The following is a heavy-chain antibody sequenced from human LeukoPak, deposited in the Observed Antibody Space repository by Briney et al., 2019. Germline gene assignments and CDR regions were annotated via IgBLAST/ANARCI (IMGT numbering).Heavy chain of an antibody. CDR1: GVSFSDYY. D-gene: IGHD6-13*01. V-gene: IGHV4-34*01. CDR3: ARDLYSSRTNDAFVI. Sequence: PSETLSLTCAVYGVSFSDYYWSWIRQPPGKGLEWIGEINHSRSTNYNPSLKSRVTISVDTAKNQSSLKLSSVTAADTAVYYCARDLYSSRTNDAFVIWGQGTMVTVSS. CDR2: INHSRST. J-gene: IGHJ3*02.